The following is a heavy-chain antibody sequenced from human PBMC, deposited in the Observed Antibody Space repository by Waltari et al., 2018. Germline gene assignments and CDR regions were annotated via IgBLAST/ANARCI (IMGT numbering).Heavy chain of an antibody. CDR3: ARETGYSSGWYGYYFDY. Sequence: EVQLVESGGGLVKPGGSLRLSCAASGFTFSSYSMNWVRQAPGKGLEWVSSISSSSSYIYYADSVKGRFTISRDNAKNSLYLQMNSLRAEDTAVYYCARETGYSSGWYGYYFDYWGQGTLVTVSS. J-gene: IGHJ4*02. V-gene: IGHV3-21*01. D-gene: IGHD6-19*01. CDR1: GFTFSSYS. CDR2: ISSSSSYI.